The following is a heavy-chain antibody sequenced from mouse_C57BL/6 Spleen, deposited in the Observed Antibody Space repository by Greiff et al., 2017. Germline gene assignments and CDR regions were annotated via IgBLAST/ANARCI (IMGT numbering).Heavy chain of an antibody. V-gene: IGHV1-55*01. D-gene: IGHD1-1*01. J-gene: IGHJ3*01. CDR1: GYTFTSYW. Sequence: QVQLQQPGAELVKPGASVKMSCKASGYTFTSYWITWVKQRPGQGLEWIGDIYPGSGSTNYNEKFQSKATLTVDTTSRTDYMQLSSQTSEVSAVYYGARAVYCGSSGGFAYWGQGTLVTVSA. CDR3: ARAVYCGSSGGFAY. CDR2: IYPGSGST.